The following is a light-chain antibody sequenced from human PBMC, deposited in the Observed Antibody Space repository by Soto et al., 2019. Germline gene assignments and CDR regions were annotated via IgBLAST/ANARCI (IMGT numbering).Light chain of an antibody. V-gene: IGKV3-20*01. Sequence: EVVLTQSPGTLSLSPGERPTLSSGPSQRVSNNYFAWYQQKPGQAPRSLIFGFSDRATGIPDRFSGSGSGTDFTLTISRLEPEDFAVYYCQQYGSSPPYTFGQGTKLEIK. CDR2: GFS. J-gene: IGKJ2*01. CDR3: QQYGSSPPYT. CDR1: QRVSNNY.